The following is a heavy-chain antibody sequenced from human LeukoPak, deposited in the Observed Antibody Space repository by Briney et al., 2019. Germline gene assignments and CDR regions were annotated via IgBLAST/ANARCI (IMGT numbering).Heavy chain of an antibody. V-gene: IGHV1-8*01. J-gene: IGHJ2*01. Sequence: GASVKVSCKASGYTFTNYYINWVRQATGQGLEWMGWMNPAGDNAGYAQKFQGRMTLTRDTSVSTVYMELSSLRSEDTAVYYCARGAVTTAVHWHFSLWGRGTLVTVSS. D-gene: IGHD4-17*01. CDR2: MNPAGDNA. CDR3: ARGAVTTAVHWHFSL. CDR1: GYTFTNYY.